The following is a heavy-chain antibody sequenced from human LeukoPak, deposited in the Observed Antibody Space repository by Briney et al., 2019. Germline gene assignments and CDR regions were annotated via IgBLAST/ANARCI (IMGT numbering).Heavy chain of an antibody. CDR1: GYSFSDNY. V-gene: IGHV1-2*02. J-gene: IGHJ3*02. D-gene: IGHD3-9*01. Sequence: ASVKVSCKASGYSFSDNYVHWVRQAPGQGLEYMGWINPKSGDTNFSQRFKGRVTMTSDTSTSTVNMEMRKLRSDDTAVYFCARGNDESTGHYDAFDIWGHGTMVTVSS. CDR2: INPKSGDT. CDR3: ARGNDESTGHYDAFDI.